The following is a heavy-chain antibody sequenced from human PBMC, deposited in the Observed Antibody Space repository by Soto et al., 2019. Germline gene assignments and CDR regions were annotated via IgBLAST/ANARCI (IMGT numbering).Heavy chain of an antibody. CDR3: ARDFNYDSSGYYYHPAFDY. D-gene: IGHD3-22*01. CDR2: ISAYNGNT. CDR1: GYTFTSYG. V-gene: IGHV1-18*01. Sequence: ASVKVSCKASGYTFTSYGISWVRQAPGQGLERMGWISAYNGNTNYAQKLQGRVTMTTDTSTSTAYMELRSLRSDDTAVYYCARDFNYDSSGYYYHPAFDYWGQGTLVTVSS. J-gene: IGHJ4*02.